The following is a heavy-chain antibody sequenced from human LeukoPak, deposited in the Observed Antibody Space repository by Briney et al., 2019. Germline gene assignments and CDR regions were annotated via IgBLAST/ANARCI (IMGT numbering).Heavy chain of an antibody. CDR3: ARGIAAAGTFGY. J-gene: IGHJ4*02. Sequence: ASVKVSCKASGYTFTSYDINWVRQATGQGLEWMGWMNPNSGNTGYAQKFQGRVTMTRNTSISTAYMELSSLRSEDTAVYYCARGIAAAGTFGYWGQGTLVTVSS. CDR1: GYTFTSYD. V-gene: IGHV1-8*01. D-gene: IGHD6-13*01. CDR2: MNPNSGNT.